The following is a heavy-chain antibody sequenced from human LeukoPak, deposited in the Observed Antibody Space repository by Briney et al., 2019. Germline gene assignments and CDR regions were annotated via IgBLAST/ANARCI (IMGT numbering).Heavy chain of an antibody. J-gene: IGHJ4*02. V-gene: IGHV4-4*07. CDR1: GGSISSYY. CDR3: AREDYYDSSGYFDN. D-gene: IGHD3-22*01. CDR2: IYTSGST. Sequence: SETLSLTCTVSGGSISSYYWSWIRQPAGKGLEWIGRIYTSGSTNYNPSLKSRVAMSVDTSKNQFSLKLSSVTAADTAVYYCAREDYYDSSGYFDNWGQGTLVTVSS.